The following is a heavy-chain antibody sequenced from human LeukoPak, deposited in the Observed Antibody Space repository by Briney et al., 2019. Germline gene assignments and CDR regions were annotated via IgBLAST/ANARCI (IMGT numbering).Heavy chain of an antibody. D-gene: IGHD3-22*01. Sequence: SETLSLTCTVSGYSISSGYYWGWIRQPPGKGLEWIGSIYHSGSTYYNPSLKSRVTISVDTSKNQFSLKLSSVTAADTAVYYCARSSGYFYFHHWGQGTLVTVSS. J-gene: IGHJ1*01. V-gene: IGHV4-38-2*02. CDR1: GYSISSGYY. CDR3: ARSSGYFYFHH. CDR2: IYHSGST.